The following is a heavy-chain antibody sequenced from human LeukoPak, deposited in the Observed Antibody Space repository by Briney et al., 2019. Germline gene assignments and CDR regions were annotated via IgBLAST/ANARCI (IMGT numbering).Heavy chain of an antibody. CDR3: ARAQVAGLYYFDY. J-gene: IGHJ4*02. CDR2: IKSDGSST. Sequence: GSLRLSCAASGFTFSSYWMHWVRQVPGKGLVWVSRIKSDGSSTTYADSVKGRFTISRDNAKNTLYLQMNSLRAEDTAVYYCARAQVAGLYYFDYWGQGTLVSVSS. D-gene: IGHD6-19*01. CDR1: GFTFSSYW. V-gene: IGHV3-74*01.